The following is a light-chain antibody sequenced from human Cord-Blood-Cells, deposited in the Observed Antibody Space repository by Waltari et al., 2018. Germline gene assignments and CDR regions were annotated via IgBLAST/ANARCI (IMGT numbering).Light chain of an antibody. J-gene: IGLJ1*01. CDR2: YVS. CDR1: SSHVGGYNY. Sequence: QSALTQPASVSASPGQSIPISCTGTSSHVGGYNYVSWYQQHPGKAPKLMIYYVSNRPSGVSNRFSGSKSGNTASLTISGLQAEDEADYYCSSYTSSSTLVFGTGTKVTVL. CDR3: SSYTSSSTLV. V-gene: IGLV2-14*01.